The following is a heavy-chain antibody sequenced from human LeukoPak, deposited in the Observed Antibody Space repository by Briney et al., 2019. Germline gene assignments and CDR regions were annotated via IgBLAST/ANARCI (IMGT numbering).Heavy chain of an antibody. D-gene: IGHD3-10*01. CDR3: ARVNYGSATEEDY. CDR1: GGSISCGDYY. CDR2: IYYSGSA. V-gene: IGHV4-30-4*01. J-gene: IGHJ4*02. Sequence: SETLSLTCTVSGGSISCGDYYWSWIRQPPGKGLEWIGYIYYSGSAYYNPSLKSRVTISVDTSENQFSLKLSSVTAADTAVYYCARVNYGSATEEDYWGQGTLVTVSS.